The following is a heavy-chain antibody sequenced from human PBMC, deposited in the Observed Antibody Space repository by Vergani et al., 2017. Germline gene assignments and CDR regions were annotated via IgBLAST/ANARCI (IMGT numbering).Heavy chain of an antibody. CDR2: ISGSSDST. CDR1: GFTFSIYA. CDR3: ASQSSGSLGKY. D-gene: IGHD6-19*01. J-gene: IGHJ4*02. V-gene: IGHV3-23*01. Sequence: EVQLLESGGGLVQPGGSLRLSCAASGFTFSIYAMTWVRQAPGKGLEWVSAISGSSDSTYYADSVKGRFTISRDNSKNTLYLQMNSLRAEDPAVYYCASQSSGSLGKYWGQGTLVTVSS.